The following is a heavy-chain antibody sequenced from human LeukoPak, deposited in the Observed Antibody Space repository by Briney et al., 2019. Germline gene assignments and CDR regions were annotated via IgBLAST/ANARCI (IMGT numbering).Heavy chain of an antibody. D-gene: IGHD2-21*02. Sequence: SGGSLRLSCAASGFTFSSYAMNWVRQAPGKGLEWVSGIGGSGGSTYYADSVKGRFTISRDNSKNTLYLQMNSLRAEDTAVYYCAKDGLRAYCGGDCKYGMDVWGQGTTVTVSS. J-gene: IGHJ6*02. CDR3: AKDGLRAYCGGDCKYGMDV. CDR1: GFTFSSYA. V-gene: IGHV3-23*01. CDR2: IGGSGGST.